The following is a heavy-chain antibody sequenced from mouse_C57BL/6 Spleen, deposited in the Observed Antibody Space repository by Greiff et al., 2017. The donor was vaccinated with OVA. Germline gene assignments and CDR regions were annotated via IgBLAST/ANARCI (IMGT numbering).Heavy chain of an antibody. Sequence: QVQLQQSGAELVRPGASVTLSCKASGYTFTDYEMHWVKQTPVHGLEWIGAIDPETGGTAYNQKFKGKAILTADKSSSTAYMELRSLTSEDSAVYYCTYYGNHWYFDVWGTGTTVTVSS. CDR2: IDPETGGT. J-gene: IGHJ1*03. V-gene: IGHV1-15*01. D-gene: IGHD2-1*01. CDR3: TYYGNHWYFDV. CDR1: GYTFTDYE.